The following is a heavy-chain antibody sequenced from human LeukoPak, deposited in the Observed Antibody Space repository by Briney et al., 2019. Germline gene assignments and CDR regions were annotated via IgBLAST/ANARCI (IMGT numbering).Heavy chain of an antibody. CDR2: IKSKTDGGTT. Sequence: GGSLRLSRAASGFTFSNAWMSWVRQAPGKGLEWVGRIKSKTDGGTTDYAAPVKGRFTIPRDDSKNTLYLQMNSLKTKDTAVYYCTTDPITMIVVVHNWFDPWGQGTLVTVSS. V-gene: IGHV3-15*01. CDR3: TTDPITMIVVVHNWFDP. J-gene: IGHJ5*02. D-gene: IGHD3-22*01. CDR1: GFTFSNAW.